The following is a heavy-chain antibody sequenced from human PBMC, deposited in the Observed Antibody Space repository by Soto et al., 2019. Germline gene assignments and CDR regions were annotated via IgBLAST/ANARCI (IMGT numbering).Heavy chain of an antibody. J-gene: IGHJ4*02. D-gene: IGHD3-22*01. V-gene: IGHV5-10-1*01. Sequence: GESLKISCTGSGYSFAGYWITWVRQKPGKGLEWMGRIDPSDSQTYYSPSFRGHVTISVTKSITTVFLQWSSLRASDTAMYYCARQIYDSDTGPNFQYYFDSWGQGTPVTVSS. CDR3: ARQIYDSDTGPNFQYYFDS. CDR1: GYSFAGYW. CDR2: IDPSDSQT.